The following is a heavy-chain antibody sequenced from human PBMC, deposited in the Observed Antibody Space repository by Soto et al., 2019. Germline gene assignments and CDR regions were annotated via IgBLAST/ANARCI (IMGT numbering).Heavy chain of an antibody. D-gene: IGHD3-10*01. Sequence: PGESMKISCKGSGYSFTSYWISWVSQMPGKGLAWMGRIDPSDSYTNYSPSFQGHVTISADKSISTAYLQWSTLKASDTAVYYCAREGVITSVGTSDYYYYGMDVWGQGTTVTVSS. V-gene: IGHV5-10-1*01. J-gene: IGHJ6*02. CDR3: AREGVITSVGTSDYYYYGMDV. CDR1: GYSFTSYW. CDR2: IDPSDSYT.